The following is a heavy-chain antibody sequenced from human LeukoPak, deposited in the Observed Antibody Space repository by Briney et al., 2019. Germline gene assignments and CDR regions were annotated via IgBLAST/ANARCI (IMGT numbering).Heavy chain of an antibody. CDR1: GFTFSSYS. D-gene: IGHD3/OR15-3a*01. Sequence: GGSLRLSCAASGFTFSSYSMNWVRQAPGKGLEWVSSISSSSSYIYYADSVKGRFTISRDNAKNSLYLQMNSLRAEDTAVYYCARDDFPLGNYFDYWGQGTLVTVSS. J-gene: IGHJ4*02. CDR3: ARDDFPLGNYFDY. CDR2: ISSSSSYI. V-gene: IGHV3-21*01.